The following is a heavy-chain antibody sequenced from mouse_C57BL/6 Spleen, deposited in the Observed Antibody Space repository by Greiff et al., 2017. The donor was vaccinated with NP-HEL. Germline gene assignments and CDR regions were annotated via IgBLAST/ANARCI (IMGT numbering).Heavy chain of an antibody. CDR3: ARSYDGYFLFDY. J-gene: IGHJ2*01. CDR2: IYPRSGNT. V-gene: IGHV1-81*01. D-gene: IGHD2-3*01. CDR1: GYTFTSYG. Sequence: QVQLQQSGAELARPGASVKLSCKASGYTFTSYGISWVKQRTEQGLEWIGEIYPRSGNTYYNEKFKGKATLTADKSSSTAYMELRSLTSEDSAVYFCARSYDGYFLFDYWGQGTTLTVSS.